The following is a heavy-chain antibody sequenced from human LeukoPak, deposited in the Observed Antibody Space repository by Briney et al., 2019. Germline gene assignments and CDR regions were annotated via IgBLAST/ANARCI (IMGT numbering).Heavy chain of an antibody. CDR1: GYTFTSYG. CDR3: ASLKNYYDSSGYLVTDAFDI. V-gene: IGHV1-18*01. J-gene: IGHJ3*02. D-gene: IGHD3-22*01. CDR2: ISAYNGNT. Sequence: ASVKVSCKASGYTFTSYGISWVRQAPGQGLEWMGWISAYNGNTDYAQKLQGRVTMTTDKSTSTAYMELRSLKSDDTAVYYCASLKNYYDSSGYLVTDAFDIWGQGTMVTVSS.